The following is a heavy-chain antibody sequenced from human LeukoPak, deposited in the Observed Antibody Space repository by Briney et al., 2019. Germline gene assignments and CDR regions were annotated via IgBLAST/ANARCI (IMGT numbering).Heavy chain of an antibody. Sequence: CGSLPLSCAASGFTFSTYWMHWVRQAPGKGLVWVSRINSDGSRTTYADSVKGRFTISRDNAKNTLYLQMNSLRTEDTAVYYCARPETQYSSGLDGFDIWGQGTMVTVSS. J-gene: IGHJ3*02. CDR1: GFTFSTYW. CDR3: ARPETQYSSGLDGFDI. CDR2: INSDGSRT. D-gene: IGHD6-19*01. V-gene: IGHV3-74*01.